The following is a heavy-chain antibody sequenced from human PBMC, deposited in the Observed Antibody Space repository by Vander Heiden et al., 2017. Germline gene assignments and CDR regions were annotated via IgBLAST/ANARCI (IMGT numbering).Heavy chain of an antibody. D-gene: IGHD3-10*01. CDR1: GGSFSGYY. CDR2: SNHSGST. J-gene: IGHJ4*02. V-gene: IGHV4-34*01. CDR3: ARGLTMVRGVDY. Sequence: QVQLQQWGAGLLKPSETLSLTCAVYGGSFSGYYWSWIRQPPGKGLEWIGESNHSGSTNYNPSLKSRVTISVDTSKNQFSLKLSSVTAADTAVYYCARGLTMVRGVDYWGQGTLVTVSS.